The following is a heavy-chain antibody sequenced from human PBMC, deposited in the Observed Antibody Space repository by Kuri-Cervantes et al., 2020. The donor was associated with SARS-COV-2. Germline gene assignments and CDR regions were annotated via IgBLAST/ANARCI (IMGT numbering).Heavy chain of an antibody. V-gene: IGHV3-74*01. CDR3: ARDRYDFWSGLGYYYYGMDV. J-gene: IGHJ6*02. Sequence: GESLKISCAASGFTFSSYWMNWVRQAPGKGLVWVSRINSDGSSTSYADSVKGRFTISRDNAKNTLYLQMNSLRAEDTAEYYCARDRYDFWSGLGYYYYGMDVWGQGTTVTVSS. CDR2: INSDGSST. D-gene: IGHD3-3*01. CDR1: GFTFSSYW.